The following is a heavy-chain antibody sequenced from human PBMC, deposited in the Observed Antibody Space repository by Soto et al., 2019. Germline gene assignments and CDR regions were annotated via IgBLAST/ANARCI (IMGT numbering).Heavy chain of an antibody. CDR3: AKATATGGGAFDV. V-gene: IGHV3-23*01. CDR2: ILVDGRT. Sequence: GGSLRLSCAASGFICSSYDMSWVRQAPGKGLEWVSTILVDGRTFYVDSVKGRFTISRDTSQNTVYLQMNSLTAGDTALYYCAKATATGGGAFDVCGQGTMVTVSS. CDR1: GFICSSYD. J-gene: IGHJ3*01. D-gene: IGHD2-8*02.